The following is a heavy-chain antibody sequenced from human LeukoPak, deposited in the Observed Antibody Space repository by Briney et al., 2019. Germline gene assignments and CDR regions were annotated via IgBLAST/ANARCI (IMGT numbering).Heavy chain of an antibody. D-gene: IGHD3-9*01. CDR2: IYSGGST. J-gene: IGHJ4*02. Sequence: GGSLRLSCAASEFSVGSNYMTWVRQAPGKGLEWVSVIYSGGSTYYADSVKGRFTISRDNSKNTLYLQMNSLRSEDTAVYYCARVGDILTGYYTGFLDYWGQGTLVTVSS. CDR1: EFSVGSNY. CDR3: ARVGDILTGYYTGFLDY. V-gene: IGHV3-53*05.